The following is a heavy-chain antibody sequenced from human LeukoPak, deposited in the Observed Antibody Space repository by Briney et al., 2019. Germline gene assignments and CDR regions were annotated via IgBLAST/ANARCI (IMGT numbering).Heavy chain of an antibody. J-gene: IGHJ6*02. CDR1: GFTFDDYG. CDR3: ARGEVRFLEWLLYPRDYYGMDV. Sequence: PGGSLRLSCAASGFTFDDYGMSWVRQAPGKGLEWVSGINWNGGSTGYADSVKGRFTISRDNAKNSLYLQMNSLRAEDTALYHCARGEVRFLEWLLYPRDYYGMDVWGQGTTVTVSS. D-gene: IGHD3-3*01. V-gene: IGHV3-20*01. CDR2: INWNGGST.